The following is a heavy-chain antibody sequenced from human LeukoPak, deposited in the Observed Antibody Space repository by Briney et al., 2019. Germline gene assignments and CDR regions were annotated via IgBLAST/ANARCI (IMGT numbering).Heavy chain of an antibody. V-gene: IGHV4-39*07. CDR1: GGSISSSSYY. J-gene: IGHJ6*03. CDR3: ARTGCPYYGSGTYCHGYYYYMDV. CDR2: IYYSGST. Sequence: SETLSLTCTVSGGSISSSSYYWGWIRQPPGKGLEWIGSIYYSGSTYYNPSLKSRVTISVDTSKNQFSLKLSSVTAADTAVYYCARTGCPYYGSGTYCHGYYYYMDVWGKGTTVTISS. D-gene: IGHD3-10*01.